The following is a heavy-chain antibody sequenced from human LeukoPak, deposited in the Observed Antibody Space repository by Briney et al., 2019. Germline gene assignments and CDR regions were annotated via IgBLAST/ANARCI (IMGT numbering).Heavy chain of an antibody. V-gene: IGHV3-9*01. D-gene: IGHD6-13*01. CDR3: AKDFLIWGAAAGTSGAADY. CDR2: ISWNSGSI. J-gene: IGHJ4*02. Sequence: PGGSLRLSCAASGFTFDDYAMHWVRQAPGKGLEWVSGISWNSGSIGYADSVKGRFTISRDNAKNSLYLQMNSLRAEDTALYYCAKDFLIWGAAAGTSGAADYWGQGTLVTVSS. CDR1: GFTFDDYA.